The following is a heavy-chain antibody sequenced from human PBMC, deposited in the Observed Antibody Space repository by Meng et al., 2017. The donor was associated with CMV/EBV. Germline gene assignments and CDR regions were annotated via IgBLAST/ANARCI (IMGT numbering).Heavy chain of an antibody. CDR3: AQSQGEGEVDY. D-gene: IGHD1-26*01. Sequence: SCAASGFTFSSYAMSWVRQAPGKGLEWVSAISGSGGSTYYADSVKGRFTISRDNSKNTLYLQMNSLRAEDTAVYYCAQSQGEGEVDYWGQGTLVTVSS. CDR2: ISGSGGST. CDR1: GFTFSSYA. V-gene: IGHV3-23*01. J-gene: IGHJ4*02.